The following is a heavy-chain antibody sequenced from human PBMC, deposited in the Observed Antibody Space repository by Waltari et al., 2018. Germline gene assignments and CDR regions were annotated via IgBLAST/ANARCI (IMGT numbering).Heavy chain of an antibody. V-gene: IGHV4-38-2*01. CDR2: IYHSGST. CDR1: GYSISSGYY. CDR3: ARGPPEYCSGGSCQHYGY. Sequence: QVQLQESGPGLVKPSETLSLTCAVPGYSISSGYYWGWIRQPPGKGLEWIGSIYHSGSTYYNPSLKSRVTISVDTSKNQFSLKLSSVTAADTAVYYCARGPPEYCSGGSCQHYGYWGQGTLVTVSS. D-gene: IGHD2-15*01. J-gene: IGHJ4*02.